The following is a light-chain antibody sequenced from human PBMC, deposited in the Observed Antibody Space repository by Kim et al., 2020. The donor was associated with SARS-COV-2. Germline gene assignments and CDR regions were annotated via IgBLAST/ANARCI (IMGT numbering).Light chain of an antibody. J-gene: IGKJ2*01. V-gene: IGKV1-5*01. CDR2: DAS. CDR3: QQYNSYSYT. CDR1: QSISSW. Sequence: DIHMTQSPSTLSASVGDRVTITSRASQSISSWLALYQQKPGKAPKLLIYDASSLERGVPSSFSGSGSGTEFTLTISSLQPDDFATYYCQQYNSYSYTFGQGTKLEI.